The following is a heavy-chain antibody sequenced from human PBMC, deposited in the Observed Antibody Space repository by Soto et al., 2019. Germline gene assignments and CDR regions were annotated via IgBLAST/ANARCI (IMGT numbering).Heavy chain of an antibody. CDR1: GGSISSYY. D-gene: IGHD3-10*01. Sequence: QVQLQESGPGLVKPSETLSLTCTVSGGSISSYYWTWIRQPPGKGLEWIGFIYNSGSTHYNPSLRSRVTISVDTSKNQFSLKLRSVTAADTAVYYCASMGYHYGSGIYPLYYWGQGTLVTVSS. CDR3: ASMGYHYGSGIYPLYY. V-gene: IGHV4-59*08. J-gene: IGHJ4*02. CDR2: IYNSGST.